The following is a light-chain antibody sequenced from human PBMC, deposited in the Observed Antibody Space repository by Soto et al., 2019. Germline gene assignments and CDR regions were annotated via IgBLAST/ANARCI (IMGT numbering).Light chain of an antibody. J-gene: IGKJ1*01. CDR3: QQYNIWPLWT. V-gene: IGKV3-15*01. CDR2: AAS. Sequence: EIVMTQSPATLSVSPWDRATLSCRASESVTSSLAWYQQKPGQPPRLLIYAASTRATDVPARFSGGGSETEFTLTISSLQSEDFAVYFCQQYNIWPLWTFGQGTKVDIK. CDR1: ESVTSS.